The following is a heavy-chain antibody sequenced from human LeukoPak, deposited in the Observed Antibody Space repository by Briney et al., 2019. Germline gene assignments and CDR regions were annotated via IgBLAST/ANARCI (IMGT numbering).Heavy chain of an antibody. CDR1: GFTFSSYS. Sequence: PGGSLRLSCAASGFTFSSYSMIWVRQAPGKGLEWVSSISISSSYIYYADSVKGRFTISRDNAKNSLYLQMNSLRAEDTALYYCAKATRLDWSGYYLAEKSYYFDYWGQGTLVTVSS. J-gene: IGHJ4*02. CDR2: ISISSSYI. V-gene: IGHV3-21*04. D-gene: IGHD3-3*01. CDR3: AKATRLDWSGYYLAEKSYYFDY.